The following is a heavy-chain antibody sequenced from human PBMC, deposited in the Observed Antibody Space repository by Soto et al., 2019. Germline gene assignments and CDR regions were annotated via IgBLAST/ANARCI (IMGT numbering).Heavy chain of an antibody. J-gene: IGHJ4*02. V-gene: IGHV4-59*01. CDR3: ARDPRILGGGLDY. CDR1: GGSISSYY. D-gene: IGHD3-16*01. Sequence: SETLSLTCTVSGGSISSYYWSWIRQPPGKGLEWIGYIYYSGSTNYNPSLKSRVTISVDTSKNQFSLKLSSVTAADTAVYYCARDPRILGGGLDYWGQGTLVTVS. CDR2: IYYSGST.